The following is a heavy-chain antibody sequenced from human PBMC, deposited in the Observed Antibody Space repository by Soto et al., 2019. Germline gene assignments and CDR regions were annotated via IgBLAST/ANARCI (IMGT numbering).Heavy chain of an antibody. CDR2: ISAYNGNT. CDR3: ARDQVVRGVTLRWFDP. D-gene: IGHD3-10*01. J-gene: IGHJ5*02. Sequence: GASVKVSCKATGYTFTSSGISWVRQAPGQGLEWMGWISAYNGNTNYAQKLQGRVTMTTDTSTSTAYMELRSLRSDDTAVYYCARDQVVRGVTLRWFDPWGQVTLVTVSS. CDR1: GYTFTSSG. V-gene: IGHV1-18*04.